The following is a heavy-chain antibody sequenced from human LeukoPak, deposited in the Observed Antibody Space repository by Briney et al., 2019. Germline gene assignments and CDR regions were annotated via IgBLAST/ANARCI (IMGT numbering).Heavy chain of an antibody. CDR3: TRRAARWQFDL. J-gene: IGHJ2*01. CDR1: GCNFDDYG. D-gene: IGHD5-24*01. CDR2: INWKTGNG. Sequence: GGYLTRSWTVSGCNFDDYGMHWVRQAQGRGLEWVSGINWKTGNGIYADSVKGRFTISRDNAKNSLYLQMSSLRAEDTALYYCTRRAARWQFDLWGRGTLLTVSS. V-gene: IGHV3-9*01.